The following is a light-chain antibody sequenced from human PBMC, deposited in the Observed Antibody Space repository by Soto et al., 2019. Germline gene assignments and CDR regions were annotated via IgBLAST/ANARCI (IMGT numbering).Light chain of an antibody. CDR1: SSNIGAGYA. Sequence: QAVVTQPPSVSGAPGKRVTISCTGSSSNIGAGYAVHWYQQLPGTAPKLLIYGNTNRPSGVPDRFSGSKSGTSASLAITGLQAEDEADYFCQSYDSSLSVVFGGGTKLTVL. V-gene: IGLV1-40*01. J-gene: IGLJ2*01. CDR3: QSYDSSLSVV. CDR2: GNT.